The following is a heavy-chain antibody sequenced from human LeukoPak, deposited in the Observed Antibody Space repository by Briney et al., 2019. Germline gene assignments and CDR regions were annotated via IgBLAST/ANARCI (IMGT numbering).Heavy chain of an antibody. CDR1: GGSFSGYY. J-gene: IGHJ4*02. V-gene: IGHV4-34*01. Sequence: SETLSLTCAVYGGSFSGYYWSWTRQPPGKGLEWIGEINHSGSTNYNPSLKSRVTISVDTSKNQFSLKLSSVTAADAAVYYCAVTYYDFWRHFDYWGQGTLVTVSS. D-gene: IGHD3-3*01. CDR2: INHSGST. CDR3: AVTYYDFWRHFDY.